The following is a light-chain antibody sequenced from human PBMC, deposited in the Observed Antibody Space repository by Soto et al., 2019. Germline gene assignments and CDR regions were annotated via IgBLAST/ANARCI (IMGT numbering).Light chain of an antibody. Sequence: VVLSQSSQLPLLFMLGQPASICCTTNKSLEHSDEIDYLSWYQQRPGRPPRRLIYMVSTRESGVPARFSGSGSGTDFALKISRVEADDVGVYYCQQEITSPISFGPGTKVDIK. CDR2: MVS. J-gene: IGKJ3*01. V-gene: IGKV2-30*02. CDR3: QQEITSPIS. CDR1: KSLEHSDEIDY.